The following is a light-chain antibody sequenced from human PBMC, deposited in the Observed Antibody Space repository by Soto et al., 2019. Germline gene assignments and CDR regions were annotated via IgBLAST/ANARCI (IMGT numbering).Light chain of an antibody. CDR3: EQYGSSPRT. CDR2: GTS. J-gene: IGKJ1*01. CDR1: QSVSSSY. Sequence: EIVLTQSPGTLSLSPGERATLSCRASQSVSSSYLAWYQQKPGQAPRFLIYGTSSRATGIPDRFSGSGSGTDFTLTISRLEPEDSAVYYCEQYGSSPRTFGQGTKVDIK. V-gene: IGKV3-20*01.